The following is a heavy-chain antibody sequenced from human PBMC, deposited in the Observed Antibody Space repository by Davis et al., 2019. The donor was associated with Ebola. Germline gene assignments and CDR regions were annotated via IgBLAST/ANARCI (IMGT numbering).Heavy chain of an antibody. CDR2: ISGSGSST. Sequence: GGSLRLSCAASGFTFSSYAMSWVRQAPGKGLEWVSAISGSGSSTYYADSVKGRFTISRDNSKNTLYLQMNSLRAEDTAVYYCARDAPPYYDFWSGYVGYWGQGTLVTVSS. CDR1: GFTFSSYA. D-gene: IGHD3-3*01. V-gene: IGHV3-23*01. CDR3: ARDAPPYYDFWSGYVGY. J-gene: IGHJ4*02.